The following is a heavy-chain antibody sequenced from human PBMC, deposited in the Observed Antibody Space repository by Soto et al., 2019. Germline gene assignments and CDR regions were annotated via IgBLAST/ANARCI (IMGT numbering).Heavy chain of an antibody. CDR1: GFTFSSYA. Sequence: GGSLRLSCAASGFTFSSYAMSWVRQAPGKGLEWVSAISGSGGSTYYADSVKGRFTISRDNSKNTLYLQMNSLRAEDTAVYYCAKGPSYMTMVRGVPFYFDYRGQGTLVTVSS. V-gene: IGHV3-23*01. D-gene: IGHD3-10*01. CDR3: AKGPSYMTMVRGVPFYFDY. J-gene: IGHJ4*02. CDR2: ISGSGGST.